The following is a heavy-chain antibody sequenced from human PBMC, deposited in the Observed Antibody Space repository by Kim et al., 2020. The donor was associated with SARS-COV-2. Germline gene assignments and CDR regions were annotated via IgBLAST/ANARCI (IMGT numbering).Heavy chain of an antibody. J-gene: IGHJ6*02. CDR2: IYYSGNT. D-gene: IGHD3-22*01. V-gene: IGHV4-59*08. CDR1: GGSISHHY. CDR3: ASGYYYDSKQWVGYYYYGMDV. Sequence: SETLSLTCTVSGGSISHHYWSWIRQPPGKGLEWIGYIYYSGNTNYNPSLKSRVTISVDTSKNQFSLNLSSVTAADTAVYFCASGYYYDSKQWVGYYYYGMDVWGQGTTVTVSS.